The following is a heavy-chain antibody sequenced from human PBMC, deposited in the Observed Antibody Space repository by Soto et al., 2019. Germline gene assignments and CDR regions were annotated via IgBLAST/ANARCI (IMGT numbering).Heavy chain of an antibody. CDR3: ARDAPLYGGMDV. CDR2: IIPILGIA. D-gene: IGHD4-17*01. Sequence: QVQLVQSGAEVKKPGSSVKVSCKASGGTFSSYTISWVRQAPGQGLEWMGRIIPILGIANYAQKFQGRVTITADKSTSTAYMELSSLRSEDTAVYYCARDAPLYGGMDVWGQGTMVTVSS. CDR1: GGTFSSYT. V-gene: IGHV1-69*08. J-gene: IGHJ6*02.